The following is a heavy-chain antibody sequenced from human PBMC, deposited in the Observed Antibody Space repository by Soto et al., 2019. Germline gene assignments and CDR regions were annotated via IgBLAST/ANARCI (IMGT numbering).Heavy chain of an antibody. V-gene: IGHV1-2*04. CDR1: GYTFTGYY. CDR2: INPNSGGT. Sequence: GASVKVSCKASGYTFTGYYMHWVRQAPGQGLEWMGWINPNSGGTNYAQKFQGWVTMTRDTSISTAYMELSRLRSDDTAVYHCARDPLGRGKLPPGEAWFDPWGQGTLVTVSS. D-gene: IGHD3-16*01. J-gene: IGHJ5*02. CDR3: ARDPLGRGKLPPGEAWFDP.